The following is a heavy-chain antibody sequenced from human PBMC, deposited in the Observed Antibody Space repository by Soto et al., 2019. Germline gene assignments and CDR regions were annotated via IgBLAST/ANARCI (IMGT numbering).Heavy chain of an antibody. Sequence: GGSLRLSCAASGFTFSSYAMHWVRQAPGKGLEWVAVISYDGSNKYYADSVKGRFTISRDNSKNTLYLQMNSLRAEDTAVYYYARGVTIVAYNYFDYWGQGTLVTVSS. D-gene: IGHD3-22*01. CDR1: GFTFSSYA. CDR2: ISYDGSNK. J-gene: IGHJ4*02. CDR3: ARGVTIVAYNYFDY. V-gene: IGHV3-30-3*01.